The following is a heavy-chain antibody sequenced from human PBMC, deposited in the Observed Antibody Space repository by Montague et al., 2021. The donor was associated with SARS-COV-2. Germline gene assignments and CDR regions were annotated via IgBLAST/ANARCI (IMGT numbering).Heavy chain of an antibody. D-gene: IGHD5-24*01. V-gene: IGHV4-59*08. J-gene: IGHJ5*02. CDR3: ARLRRPDGYSYWFGP. CDR2: IYYGGST. CDR1: GGSISSYY. Sequence: SETLSLTCTVSGGSISSYYWSWIRRPPGKGLEWIGYIYYGGSTNYSPSFKGRVIMSVDTSNNQFSLRPTSVTAADTAVYYCARLRRPDGYSYWFGPWGQGTLVTVSS.